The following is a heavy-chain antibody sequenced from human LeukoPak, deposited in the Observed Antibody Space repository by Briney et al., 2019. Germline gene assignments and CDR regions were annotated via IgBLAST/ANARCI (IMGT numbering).Heavy chain of an antibody. J-gene: IGHJ4*02. Sequence: SETCPSPALSLVTPSAVVTTGAGSGSPQGRGWSGLGVSIIGSTYYNPSLKSRVTISVDTSKNQFSLKLSSVTAADTAVYYCARDARTTMIIYWGQGTLVTVSS. V-gene: IGHV4-38-2*02. CDR1: VTPSAVVTT. D-gene: IGHD3-22*01. CDR3: ARDARTTMIIY. CDR2: SIIGST.